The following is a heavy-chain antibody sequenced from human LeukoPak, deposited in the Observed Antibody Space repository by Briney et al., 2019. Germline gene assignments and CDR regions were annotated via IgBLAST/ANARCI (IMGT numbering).Heavy chain of an antibody. CDR1: GFTFSSYA. CDR3: ARLRGGSVNAFDI. Sequence: PGGSLRLSCAASGFTFSSYAMSWVRQAPGKGLEWVSAISGSGGSTYYADSVKGRFTISRDNSKNTLYLQMNSLRAEDTAVYYCARLRGGSVNAFDIWGQGTMVTVSS. V-gene: IGHV3-23*01. D-gene: IGHD3-16*01. J-gene: IGHJ3*02. CDR2: ISGSGGST.